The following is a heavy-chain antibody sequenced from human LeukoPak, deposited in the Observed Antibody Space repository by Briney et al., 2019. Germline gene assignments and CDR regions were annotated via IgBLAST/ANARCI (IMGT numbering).Heavy chain of an antibody. CDR3: ARGGNRFGGFYFDY. Sequence: SQTLSLTCTVSADSLSSGGHYWAWIRQLPGKGLESIGFIHHSGSSRHNPSLKDRVAIPVDASRKQFALRLSSVTAADTAIYYCARGGNRFGGFYFDYWGQGIQVIVSS. J-gene: IGHJ4*02. V-gene: IGHV4-31*03. CDR2: IHHSGSS. D-gene: IGHD3-10*01. CDR1: ADSLSSGGHY.